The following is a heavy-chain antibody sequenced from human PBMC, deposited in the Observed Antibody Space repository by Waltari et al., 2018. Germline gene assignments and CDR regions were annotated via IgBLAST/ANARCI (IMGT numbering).Heavy chain of an antibody. CDR1: GFPFRGCW. D-gene: IGHD3-16*01. Sequence: EVQLVESGGTLVQPGGSLRLSCAASGFPFRGCWMTWVRQAPGKGLEWVANIKADGSDQYYVDSVRGRFTISRDNAENSLYLQMNSLIADDTAVYYCARGSAYYVRVWDYWGQGTLVTVSS. CDR3: ARGSAYYVRVWDY. V-gene: IGHV3-7*03. J-gene: IGHJ4*02. CDR2: IKADGSDQ.